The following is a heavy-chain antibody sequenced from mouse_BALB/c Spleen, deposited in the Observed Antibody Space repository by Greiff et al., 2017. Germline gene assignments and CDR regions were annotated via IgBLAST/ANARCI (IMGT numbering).Heavy chain of an antibody. J-gene: IGHJ3*01. CDR2: IDPANGNT. D-gene: IGHD1-2*01. CDR1: GFNIKDTY. Sequence: VQLKQSGAELVKPGASVKLSCTASGFNIKDTYMHWVKQRPEQGLEWIGRIDPANGNTKYDPKFQGKATITADTSSNTAYLQLSSLTSEDTAVYYCASLLRRAYWGQGTLVTVSA. V-gene: IGHV14-3*02. CDR3: ASLLRRAY.